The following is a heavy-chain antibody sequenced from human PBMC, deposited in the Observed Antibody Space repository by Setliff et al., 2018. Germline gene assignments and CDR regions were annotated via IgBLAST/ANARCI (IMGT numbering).Heavy chain of an antibody. D-gene: IGHD5-12*01. V-gene: IGHV1-18*01. J-gene: IGHJ6*02. Sequence: ASVKVSCKASGYTLTRHDLNWVRQAPGQGLEWMGWISTHNGNINYAQKFQGRVTMTRDTSTSTVYMELSSLRSEDTAVYYCAREATIRGYYYYYYGMDVWGQGTTVTVSS. CDR1: GYTLTRHD. CDR3: AREATIRGYYYYYYGMDV. CDR2: ISTHNGNI.